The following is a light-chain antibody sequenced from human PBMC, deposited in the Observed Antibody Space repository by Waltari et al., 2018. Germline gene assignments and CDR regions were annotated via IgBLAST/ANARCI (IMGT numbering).Light chain of an antibody. Sequence: DIQMTQSPSSLSASVGDRVTITCRASQSISSYLNWYQQKPGKAPKVLIYAASSLQSGVPSRFSGSGSGADFTLTINSLQPEDFATYHCQQSYSTPYTFGQGTKLEIK. CDR2: AAS. CDR3: QQSYSTPYT. V-gene: IGKV1-39*01. CDR1: QSISSY. J-gene: IGKJ2*01.